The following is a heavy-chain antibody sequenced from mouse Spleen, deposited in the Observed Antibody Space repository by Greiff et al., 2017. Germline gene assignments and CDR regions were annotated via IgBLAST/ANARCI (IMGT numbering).Heavy chain of an antibody. J-gene: IGHJ4*01. Sequence: QVQLQQSGAELVRPGTSVKVSCKASGYAFTNYLIEWVKQRPGQGLEWIGVINPGSGGTNYNEKFKGKATLTADKSSSTAYMQLSSLTSDDSAVYFCARERGYYRYDRVMDYWGQGTSVTVSS. CDR2: INPGSGGT. CDR1: GYAFTNYL. D-gene: IGHD2-14*01. CDR3: ARERGYYRYDRVMDY. V-gene: IGHV1-54*03.